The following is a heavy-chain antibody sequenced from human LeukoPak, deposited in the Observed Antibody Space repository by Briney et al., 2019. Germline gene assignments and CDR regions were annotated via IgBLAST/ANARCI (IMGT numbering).Heavy chain of an antibody. D-gene: IGHD1-1*01. CDR2: ISGSGGST. CDR1: GFTFSSYA. V-gene: IGHV3-23*01. CDR3: AKDPSYQNGNGY. Sequence: PGGSLRLSCAASGFTFSSYAMSWVRQAPGKGLERVSAISGSGGSTYYADSVKGRFTISRDNSKNTLYLQMNSLRAEDTAVYYCAKDPSYQNGNGYWGQGTLVTVSS. J-gene: IGHJ4*02.